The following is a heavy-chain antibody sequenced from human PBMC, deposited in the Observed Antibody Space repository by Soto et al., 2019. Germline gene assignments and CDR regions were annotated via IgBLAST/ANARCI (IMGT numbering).Heavy chain of an antibody. CDR2: IYWDDDK. CDR1: GFSLSTGGVG. V-gene: IGHV2-5*02. CDR3: AHRNIARGWLDP. J-gene: IGHJ5*02. D-gene: IGHD6-13*01. Sequence: QITLKESGPTLVKPTQTLTLTCTFSGFSLSTGGVGVGWIRQTPGKALEWLALIYWDDDKRYSPSLKSRLTITKDTSTNQVVLTMANMDPVDTATYYCAHRNIARGWLDPWGQGALVTVSS.